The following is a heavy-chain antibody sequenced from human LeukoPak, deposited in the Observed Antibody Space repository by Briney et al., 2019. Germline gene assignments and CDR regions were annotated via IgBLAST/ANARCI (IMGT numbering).Heavy chain of an antibody. Sequence: SVKVSCKASGGTFSRYGISWARQAPGQGLQWMGGIIPLFGTANYAQNFQGRVTITADESTSTAFMELSSLRSEDTAVYYCAADFWSGYHSTGNFDYWGQGTLVTVSS. CDR3: AADFWSGYHSTGNFDY. CDR2: IIPLFGTA. D-gene: IGHD3-3*01. CDR1: GGTFSRYG. V-gene: IGHV1-69*13. J-gene: IGHJ4*02.